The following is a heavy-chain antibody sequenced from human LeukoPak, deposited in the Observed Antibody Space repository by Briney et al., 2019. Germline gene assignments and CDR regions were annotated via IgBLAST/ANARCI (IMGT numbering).Heavy chain of an antibody. V-gene: IGHV4-59*01. CDR3: ARDPHYYYDSSGYYYDRWFDP. Sequence: PSETLSLTCTVSGGSISSYYWSWIRQPPGKGLEWIGYIYYSGSTNYNPSLKSRVTISVDTSKNQFSLKLSSVTAADTAVYYCARDPHYYYDSSGYYYDRWFDPWGQGTLVTVSS. CDR1: GGSISSYY. J-gene: IGHJ5*02. D-gene: IGHD3-22*01. CDR2: IYYSGST.